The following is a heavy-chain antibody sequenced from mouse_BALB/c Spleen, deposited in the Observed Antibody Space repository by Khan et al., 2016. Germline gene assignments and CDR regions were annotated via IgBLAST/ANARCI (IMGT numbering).Heavy chain of an antibody. Sequence: QVQLQQSGAELVKAGASVKMSCKASGYTFTSYWMHWVKQRLGQGLEWFAETNPTNGRTYYNEKFKSKATLTVDKSSSTAYMLLSGPTFEDSAVYNCARIKKLVATYLDYWGQGTTLTVSS. D-gene: IGHD1-1*01. V-gene: IGHV1S81*02. J-gene: IGHJ2*01. CDR1: GYTFTSYW. CDR2: TNPTNGRT. CDR3: ARIKKLVATYLDY.